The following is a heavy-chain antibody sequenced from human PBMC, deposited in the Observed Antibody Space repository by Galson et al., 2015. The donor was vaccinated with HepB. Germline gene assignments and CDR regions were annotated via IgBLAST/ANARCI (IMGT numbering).Heavy chain of an antibody. CDR2: LYPTGSA. CDR3: ARAAHSYSSHDS. Sequence: SLRLSCAASGFSIPTNYMNWVRQAPGKGLEWVSVLYPTGSAKIADSVKGRFTISRDNTKNTLYLQMSNLRADDTAVYYCARAAHSYSSHDSWGQGTLVTVSS. CDR1: GFSIPTNY. J-gene: IGHJ4*02. V-gene: IGHV3-66*01. D-gene: IGHD6-13*01.